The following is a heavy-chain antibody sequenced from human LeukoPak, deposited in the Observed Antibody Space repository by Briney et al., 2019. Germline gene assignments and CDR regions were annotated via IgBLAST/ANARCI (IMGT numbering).Heavy chain of an antibody. Sequence: SETLSLTCTVSGGSISSYYWSWIRQPPGKGLEWIGYIYYSGSTNYNPSLKSRVTISVDTSKNQFSLKLSSVTAADTAVYYCARGGGGMRIYGKNWFDPWGQGTLVTVSS. CDR3: ARGGGGMRIYGKNWFDP. J-gene: IGHJ5*02. CDR1: GGSISSYY. V-gene: IGHV4-59*01. CDR2: IYYSGST. D-gene: IGHD3-16*01.